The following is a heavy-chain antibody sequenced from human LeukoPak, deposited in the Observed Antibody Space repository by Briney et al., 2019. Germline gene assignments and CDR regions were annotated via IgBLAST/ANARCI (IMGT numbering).Heavy chain of an antibody. CDR1: GYTFTSYG. CDR2: ISAYNGNT. CDR3: AICPGKQQLVGWFDP. Sequence: ASVKVSCKASGYTFTSYGISWVRQAPGQGLEWMGWISAYNGNTNYAQKLQGRVTMTTDTSTSTAYMELRSLRSDDTAVYYCAICPGKQQLVGWFDPWGQGTLVTVSS. J-gene: IGHJ5*02. D-gene: IGHD6-13*01. V-gene: IGHV1-18*01.